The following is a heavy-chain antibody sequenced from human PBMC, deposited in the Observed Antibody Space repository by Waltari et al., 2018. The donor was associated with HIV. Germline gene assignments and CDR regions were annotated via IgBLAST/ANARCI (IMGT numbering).Heavy chain of an antibody. CDR3: ARRPDYGGDWFDS. Sequence: EVRLVQSGAEVKRPGDSLKISCKASGYTFTNYWIGWVGQTAGKGLEWIGAIYPHTSRVQYNPSFHGRGEISTDWSTRTAHLQWRSLTALDTGVYYCARRPDYGGDWFDSWGQGTLVTVSS. V-gene: IGHV5-51*03. CDR2: IYPHTSRV. D-gene: IGHD3-10*01. CDR1: GYTFTNYW. J-gene: IGHJ5*01.